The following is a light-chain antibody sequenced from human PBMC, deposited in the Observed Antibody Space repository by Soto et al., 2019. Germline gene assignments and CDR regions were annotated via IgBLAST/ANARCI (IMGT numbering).Light chain of an antibody. V-gene: IGKV3-20*01. CDR3: QQQGT. CDR2: AAS. CDR1: QYLSSSY. Sequence: EIVLTQSPGTLSLSPGERATLSCRASQYLSSSYLVWYQLKPGQAPRLLIYAASSRATGIPDRFSGSGSATEYTLTISRLEPEDFAVYYCQQQGTFGQGTKLEIK. J-gene: IGKJ2*01.